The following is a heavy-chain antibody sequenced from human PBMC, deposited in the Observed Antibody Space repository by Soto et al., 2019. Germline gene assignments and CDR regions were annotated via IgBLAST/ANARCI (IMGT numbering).Heavy chain of an antibody. CDR2: ISYDGSNK. CDR1: GFIFNTYY. Sequence: GGSLRLSCAASGFIFNTYYMHLVRQAPGKGLEWVAVISYDGSNKYYADSVKGRLTISRDNSKSVAYLQLTSLQTEDSAVYSCSPADRGGYYSNNFYFGLDVWGPGTTVTVSS. J-gene: IGHJ6*02. D-gene: IGHD3-3*01. CDR3: SPADRGGYYSNNFYFGLDV. V-gene: IGHV3-30*03.